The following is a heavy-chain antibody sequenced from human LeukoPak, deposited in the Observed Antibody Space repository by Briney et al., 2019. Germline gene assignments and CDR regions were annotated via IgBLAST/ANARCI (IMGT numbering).Heavy chain of an antibody. V-gene: IGHV3-30-3*01. Sequence: GGSLRLSCAASGFTFSSYAMHWVRQAPGKGLEWVAVISYDGSNKYYADSVKGRFTISRDNSKNTLYLQMNSLRVEDTAVYYCARDQGGVRGLITPVSAYYYYGLDVWGQGTTVTVSS. CDR2: ISYDGSNK. CDR3: ARDQGGVRGLITPVSAYYYYGLDV. D-gene: IGHD3-10*02. CDR1: GFTFSSYA. J-gene: IGHJ6*02.